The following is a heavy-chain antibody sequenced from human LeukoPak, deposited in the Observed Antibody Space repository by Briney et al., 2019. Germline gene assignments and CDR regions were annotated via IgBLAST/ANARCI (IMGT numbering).Heavy chain of an antibody. J-gene: IGHJ4*02. CDR1: GFTFSSYS. CDR3: ARDDSSGGFDY. CDR2: ISSSSTI. Sequence: GGSLRLSCAASGFTFSSYSMNWVRQAPGKGLEWVSYISSSSTIYYAASVKGRFTISRDNAKNSLYLQMNSLRAEDTAVYYCARDDSSGGFDYWGQGTLVTVSS. V-gene: IGHV3-48*01. D-gene: IGHD3-22*01.